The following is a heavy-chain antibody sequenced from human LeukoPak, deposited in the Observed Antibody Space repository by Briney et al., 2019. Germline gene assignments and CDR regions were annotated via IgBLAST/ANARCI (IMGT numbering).Heavy chain of an antibody. Sequence: SETLSLTRTVSGGSISSGDYYWSWIRQPPGKGLEWIGYIYYSGSTYYNPSLKSRVTISEDTSKNQFSLRLSSVTAADTAVYYCARHDYGDYGAFDIWGQGTMVTVSS. CDR1: GGSISSGDYY. CDR3: ARHDYGDYGAFDI. J-gene: IGHJ3*02. CDR2: IYYSGST. V-gene: IGHV4-30-4*01. D-gene: IGHD4-17*01.